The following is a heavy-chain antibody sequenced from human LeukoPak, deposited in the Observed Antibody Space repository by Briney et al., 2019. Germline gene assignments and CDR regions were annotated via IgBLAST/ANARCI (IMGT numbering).Heavy chain of an antibody. V-gene: IGHV4-4*07. Sequence: PSETLSLTCTVSGGSISSYYWSWIRQPAGKGLEWIGRIYTSGSTNYNPSLKSRVTISVDKSKNQFSLKLSSVTAADTDMYYCARAPSPYYDSTPGGFDPWGQGTLVTVSS. CDR3: ARAPSPYYDSTPGGFDP. J-gene: IGHJ5*02. CDR1: GGSISSYY. D-gene: IGHD3-22*01. CDR2: IYTSGST.